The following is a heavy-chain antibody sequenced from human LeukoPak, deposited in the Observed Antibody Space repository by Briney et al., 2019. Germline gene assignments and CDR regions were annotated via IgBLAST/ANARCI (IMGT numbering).Heavy chain of an antibody. CDR3: SSGGANCSSTSCYYFDY. CDR2: IYSGGST. V-gene: IGHV3-66*02. D-gene: IGHD2-2*01. J-gene: IGHJ4*02. CDR1: GFTVSRNY. Sequence: GGSLRLSCAASGFTVSRNYMSWVRQAPGKGLEWVSVIYSGGSTYYADSVKGRFTIPRDNSKNTLYLQMNSLRAEDTAVYYCSSGGANCSSTSCYYFDYWGQGTLVTVSS.